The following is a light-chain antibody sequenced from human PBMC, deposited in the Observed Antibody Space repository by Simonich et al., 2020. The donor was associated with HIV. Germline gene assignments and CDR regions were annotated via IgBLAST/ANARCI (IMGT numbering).Light chain of an antibody. CDR3: QQANSFPPRYT. CDR2: AAS. J-gene: IGKJ2*01. V-gene: IGKV1-12*01. CDR1: QTLSTY. Sequence: DIQMTQSPSSLSASVGDRVTITCRASQTLSTYLHWYQLTPGKAPNLLIYAASSLQSVVPSRFSGSGSGTDFTLTISSLQPEDFATYYCQQANSFPPRYTFGQGTKLEIK.